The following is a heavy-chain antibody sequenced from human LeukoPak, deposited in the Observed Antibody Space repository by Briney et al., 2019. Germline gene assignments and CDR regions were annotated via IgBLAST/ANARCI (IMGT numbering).Heavy chain of an antibody. V-gene: IGHV4-39*07. Sequence: PSETLSLTCTVSGGSISSSSYYWGWIRQPPGKGLEWIGSIYHSGSTYYNPSLKSRVTISVDTSKNQFSLKLSSVTAADTAVYYCARRSGSYYEWYFDLWGRGTLVTVSS. CDR1: GGSISSSSYY. D-gene: IGHD1-26*01. CDR2: IYHSGST. J-gene: IGHJ2*01. CDR3: ARRSGSYYEWYFDL.